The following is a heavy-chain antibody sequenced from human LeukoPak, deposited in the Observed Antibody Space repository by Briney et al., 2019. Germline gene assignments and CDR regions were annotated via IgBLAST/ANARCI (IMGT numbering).Heavy chain of an antibody. CDR1: GNSFTSYW. CDR2: IYPGDSDT. J-gene: IGHJ3*02. CDR3: ARGYGDYEGHVAFDI. D-gene: IGHD4-17*01. Sequence: GESLKISCKRSGNSFTSYWIGWVRQMPGKGLEWMGIIYPGDSDTRYSPSFQGQVTISADKSISTAYLQWSSLKASDTAMYYCARGYGDYEGHVAFDIWGQGTMVTVSS. V-gene: IGHV5-51*01.